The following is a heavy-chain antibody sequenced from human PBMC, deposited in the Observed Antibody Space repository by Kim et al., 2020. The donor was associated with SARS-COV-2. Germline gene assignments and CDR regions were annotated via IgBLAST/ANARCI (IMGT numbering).Heavy chain of an antibody. Sequence: SETLSLTCTVSGGSMSSHYWSWIRQPPGKGLEWIGYMYYSGSTNYNPSLKSRVTISVDTSKNQFSLKLSSVTAADTAVYYCARTGVGFDWPYYYGMDVWGQGTTVTVSS. CDR3: ARTGVGFDWPYYYGMDV. CDR1: GGSMSSHY. D-gene: IGHD3-9*01. V-gene: IGHV4-59*11. J-gene: IGHJ6*02. CDR2: MYYSGST.